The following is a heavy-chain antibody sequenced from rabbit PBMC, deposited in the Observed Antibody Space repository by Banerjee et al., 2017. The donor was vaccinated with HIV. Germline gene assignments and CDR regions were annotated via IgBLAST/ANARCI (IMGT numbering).Heavy chain of an antibody. D-gene: IGHD6-1*01. V-gene: IGHV1S45*01. Sequence: QEQLEESGGDLVKPEGSLTLTCTASGFSFSSSYYTCWVRQAPGKGLEWIACIHDSGNGSTYYASWAKGRFTISSHNAQNTLYLQLNSLTAADTATYFCARGMNRAGYGCALWGQGTLVT. CDR3: ARGMNRAGYGCAL. CDR1: GFSFSSSYY. CDR2: IHDSGNGST. J-gene: IGHJ3*01.